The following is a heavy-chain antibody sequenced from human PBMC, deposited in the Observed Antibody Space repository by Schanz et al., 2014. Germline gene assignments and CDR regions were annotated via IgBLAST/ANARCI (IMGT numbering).Heavy chain of an antibody. CDR1: GFTFRDYY. D-gene: IGHD3-10*01. CDR2: ISSGSSYA. CDR3: ARDVDDRRGYGSGYCVGDCMDV. J-gene: IGHJ6*02. Sequence: QVQLVESGGGLVKPGGSLRLSCAASGFTFRDYYMSWIRQAPGKGLEWVSDISSGSSYANYADSVKGRFTISRDNAKNSRDLQMNSLRAEDTAVYYCARDVDDRRGYGSGYCVGDCMDVWGQGTTVTVSS. V-gene: IGHV3-11*05.